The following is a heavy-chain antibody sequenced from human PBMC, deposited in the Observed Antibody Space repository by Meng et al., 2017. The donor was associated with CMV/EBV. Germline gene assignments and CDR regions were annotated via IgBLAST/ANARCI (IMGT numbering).Heavy chain of an antibody. CDR2: IYYSGST. CDR1: GGSISSGGYY. CDR3: ASQWAGDSSGYYTFDY. Sequence: SQTLSLTCTVSGGSISSGGYYWSWIRQHPGKGLEWIGYIYYSGSTYYNPSLKSRVTISVATSKNQFSLKLSSVTAADTAVYYCASQWAGDSSGYYTFDYWGQGILVTVSS. V-gene: IGHV4-31*03. D-gene: IGHD3-22*01. J-gene: IGHJ4*02.